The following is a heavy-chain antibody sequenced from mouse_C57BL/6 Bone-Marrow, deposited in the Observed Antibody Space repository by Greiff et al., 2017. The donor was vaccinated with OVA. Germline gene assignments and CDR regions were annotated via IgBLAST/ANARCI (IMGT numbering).Heavy chain of an antibody. Sequence: VQLQESGPGLVQPSQSLSITCTVSGFSLTSYGVHWVRQSPGKGLEWLGVIWRGGSTDYNAAFMSRLSITKDNSKSQVFFKMNSLQADDTAIYYCAKALYDYEAMDYWGQGTSVTVSS. CDR2: IWRGGST. D-gene: IGHD2-3*01. CDR1: GFSLTSYG. J-gene: IGHJ4*01. CDR3: AKALYDYEAMDY. V-gene: IGHV2-5*01.